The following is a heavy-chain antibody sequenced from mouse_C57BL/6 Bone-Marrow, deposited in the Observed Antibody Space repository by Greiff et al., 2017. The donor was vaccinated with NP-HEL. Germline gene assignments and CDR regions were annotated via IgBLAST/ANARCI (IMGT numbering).Heavy chain of an antibody. J-gene: IGHJ2*01. Sequence: EVQLQESGPGLVKPSQSLSLTCSVTGYSITSGYYWNWIRQFPGNKLEWMGYISYDGSNNYNPSLKNRISITRDTSKNQFFLKLNSVTTEDTATYYCARGVTTVVAPTDWGQGTTLTVSS. CDR2: ISYDGSN. V-gene: IGHV3-6*01. CDR1: GYSITSGYY. CDR3: ARGVTTVVAPTD. D-gene: IGHD1-1*01.